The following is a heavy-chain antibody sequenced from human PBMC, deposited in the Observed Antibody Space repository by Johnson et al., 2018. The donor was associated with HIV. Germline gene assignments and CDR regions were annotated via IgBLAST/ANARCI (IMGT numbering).Heavy chain of an antibody. J-gene: IGHJ3*02. CDR2: IRGSGGST. CDR1: GFTVSSSY. CDR3: ARDSLVGGPPQVDAFDI. V-gene: IGHV3-66*02. D-gene: IGHD3-10*01. Sequence: EKLVESGGGLVQPGGSLRLSCAASGFTVSSSYMSWVRQAPGKGLEWVSAIRGSGGSTTYADSVQGRLTIPRDNSKNSLYLQMNSLRAEDTAVYYCARDSLVGGPPQVDAFDIWGQGTMVTVSS.